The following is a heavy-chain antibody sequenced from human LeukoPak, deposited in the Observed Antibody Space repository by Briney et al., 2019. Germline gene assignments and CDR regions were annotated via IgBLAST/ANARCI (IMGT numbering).Heavy chain of an antibody. CDR1: GGSISNYY. CDR2: INTSGST. V-gene: IGHV4-4*07. Sequence: SETLSLTCTVSGGSISNYYWSWIRQPAGKGLEWIGRINTSGSTDYNPSLKSRVTMSVDTSKNQFSLNLRSLTAADTAVYYCARSRGTTLATRFDYWGQGTLVTVSS. CDR3: ARSRGTTLATRFDY. D-gene: IGHD1/OR15-1a*01. J-gene: IGHJ4*02.